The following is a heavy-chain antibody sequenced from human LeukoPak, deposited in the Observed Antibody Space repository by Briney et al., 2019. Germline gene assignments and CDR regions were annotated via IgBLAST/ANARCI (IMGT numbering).Heavy chain of an antibody. CDR2: IIPIFGTA. J-gene: IGHJ1*01. CDR3: ARLVVISTTSEHFQE. Sequence: GASVKVSFKASGGTFSSYAISWVRQAPGQGREWMGGIIPIFGTANYAQKFQGRVTITADESTSTAYMELSSLRSEDTAVYYCARLVVISTTSEHFQEWGQGTLVIVSS. V-gene: IGHV1-69*13. D-gene: IGHD3-22*01. CDR1: GGTFSSYA.